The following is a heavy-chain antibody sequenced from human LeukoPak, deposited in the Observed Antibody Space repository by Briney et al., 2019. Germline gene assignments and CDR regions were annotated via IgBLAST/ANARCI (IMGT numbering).Heavy chain of an antibody. CDR1: GGTFSIYA. D-gene: IGHD3-22*01. Sequence: SVKVSFKASGGTFSIYAISWVRQAPGQGLEWMGGIIPIFGTANYAQKFQGRVTITADKSTSTAYMELSSLRSEDTAVYYCATLEPHYYDSSGYYVTPDDYWGQGTLVTVSS. V-gene: IGHV1-69*06. CDR2: IIPIFGTA. J-gene: IGHJ4*02. CDR3: ATLEPHYYDSSGYYVTPDDY.